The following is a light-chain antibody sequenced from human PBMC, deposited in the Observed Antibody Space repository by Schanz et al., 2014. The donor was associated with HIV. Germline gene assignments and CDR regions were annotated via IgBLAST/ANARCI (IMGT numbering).Light chain of an antibody. CDR2: QAS. J-gene: IGKJ2*03. V-gene: IGKV1-5*03. Sequence: DIQLTQSPALLSASVGDRVTITCRASQTISSSLAWYQQRPGKAPKVLIYQASTLEVGVPSRFSGSGSGTEFTLTISSLQPDDFATYYCQQCVTYPYSFGQGTRLDVK. CDR3: QQCVTYPYS. CDR1: QTISSS.